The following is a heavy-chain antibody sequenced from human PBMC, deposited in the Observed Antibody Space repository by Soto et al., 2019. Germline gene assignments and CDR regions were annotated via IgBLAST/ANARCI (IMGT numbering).Heavy chain of an antibody. CDR1: GFTFSDYY. Sequence: GGSLRLSCAASGFTFSDYYMSWIRQAPGKGLEWVSYISSSGSTIYYADSVKGRFTISRDNAKNSLYLQMNSLRAEDTAVYFCARGSTIFGVADAFDIWGQGTMVTVSS. D-gene: IGHD3-3*01. J-gene: IGHJ3*02. CDR3: ARGSTIFGVADAFDI. CDR2: ISSSGSTI. V-gene: IGHV3-11*01.